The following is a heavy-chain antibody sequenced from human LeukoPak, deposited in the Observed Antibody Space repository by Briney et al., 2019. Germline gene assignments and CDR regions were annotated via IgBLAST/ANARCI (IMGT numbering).Heavy chain of an antibody. D-gene: IGHD2/OR15-2a*01. CDR2: ARYDGNLQ. V-gene: IGHV3-30*02. J-gene: IGHJ6*03. CDR1: GFSFSRYG. CDR3: AKPDVSAPYYYMDV. Sequence: GGSLRLSCAASGFSFSRYGMHWVRQAPGKGLEWVAFARYDGNLQFYADSVKGRFTISRDNSKNTVSLQMNSLRAEDTAVYYCAKPDVSAPYYYMDVWGKGTTVTVSS.